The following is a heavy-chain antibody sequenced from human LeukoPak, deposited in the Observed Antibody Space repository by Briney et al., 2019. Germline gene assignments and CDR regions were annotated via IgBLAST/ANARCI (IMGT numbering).Heavy chain of an antibody. J-gene: IGHJ4*02. V-gene: IGHV3-21*01. Sequence: PGGSLRLSCAASGFTFSSYSMNWVRQAPGKGLEWVSSISSSSSYIYYADSVKGRFTISRDNSKRALYLQMNSLRPEDTAVYYCAKGQVIVPAAGIGSPYFDYWGQGTLVTVSS. CDR1: GFTFSSYS. CDR2: ISSSSSYI. D-gene: IGHD2-2*01. CDR3: AKGQVIVPAAGIGSPYFDY.